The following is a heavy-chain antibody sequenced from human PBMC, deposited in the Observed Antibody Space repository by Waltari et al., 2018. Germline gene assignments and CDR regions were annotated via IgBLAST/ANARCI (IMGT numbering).Heavy chain of an antibody. V-gene: IGHV4-59*01. J-gene: IGHJ4*02. CDR2: IYYSGST. CDR1: GGSISSYY. Sequence: QVQLQESGPGLVKPSETLSLTCTVSGGSISSYYWSWIRQPPGKGLEWIGYIYYSGSTNYNPSLKSRVTISVDTSKNQFSLKLSSVTAADTAVYYCAKALYSNYPFDYWGQGTLVTVSS. D-gene: IGHD4-4*01. CDR3: AKALYSNYPFDY.